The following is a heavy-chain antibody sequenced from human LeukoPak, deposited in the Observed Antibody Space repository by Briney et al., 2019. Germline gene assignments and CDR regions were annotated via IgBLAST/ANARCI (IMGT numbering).Heavy chain of an antibody. CDR2: LYSDGST. Sequence: PGGSLRLSCGVSGFTVRTNYMSWVRQAPGKGLEWVSLLYSDGSTHYADSVKGRFTISRDNSKNTLYLQMNSLRVEDTAVYYCARMGIAVAGDYWGQGTLVTVSS. CDR3: ARMGIAVAGDY. V-gene: IGHV3-66*01. D-gene: IGHD6-19*01. CDR1: GFTVRTNY. J-gene: IGHJ4*02.